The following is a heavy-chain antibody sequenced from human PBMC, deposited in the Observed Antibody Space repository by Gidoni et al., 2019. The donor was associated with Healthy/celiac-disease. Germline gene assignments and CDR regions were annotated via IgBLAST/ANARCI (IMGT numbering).Heavy chain of an antibody. CDR3: AKDIRGYYYGSGSYPNFDY. CDR2: ISWNSGSI. J-gene: IGHJ4*02. D-gene: IGHD3-10*01. Sequence: EVQLVESGGGLVQPGRSLRLSCAASGFTFDDYAMHWVRQAPGKGLEWGSGISWNSGSIGYADSVKGRFTISRDNAKNSLYLQMNSPRAEDTALYYCAKDIRGYYYGSGSYPNFDYWGQGTLVTVSS. CDR1: GFTFDDYA. V-gene: IGHV3-9*01.